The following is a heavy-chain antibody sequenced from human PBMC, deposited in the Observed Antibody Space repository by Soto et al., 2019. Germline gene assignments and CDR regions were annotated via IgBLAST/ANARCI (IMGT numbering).Heavy chain of an antibody. D-gene: IGHD2-15*01. Sequence: ASETLSLTCTVSGGSISSSSYYWGWIRQPPGKGLEWIGSIYYSGSTYYNPSLKSRVTISVDTSQNQFSLKLSSVTAADTAVYYCARLRCGGSCYSGYYYDGMDVWGQGTTVTVSS. CDR1: GGSISSSSYY. V-gene: IGHV4-39*01. CDR2: IYYSGST. CDR3: ARLRCGGSCYSGYYYDGMDV. J-gene: IGHJ6*02.